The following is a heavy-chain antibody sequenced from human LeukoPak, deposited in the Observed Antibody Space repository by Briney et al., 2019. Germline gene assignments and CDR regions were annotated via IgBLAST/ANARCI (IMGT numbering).Heavy chain of an antibody. CDR3: AKENVADGIGYYTFDY. D-gene: IGHD3-22*01. CDR2: ISGSGGST. CDR1: GYTFSSYA. Sequence: PGRSLRLSWAASGYTFSSYAMSSARHPPVTVLEWVSGISGSGGSTYYADSVKGRFTNSRHNSKNMLYLQMKSTRAEDTAVYYCAKENVADGIGYYTFDYWGQGTLVTVSS. J-gene: IGHJ4*02. V-gene: IGHV3-23*01.